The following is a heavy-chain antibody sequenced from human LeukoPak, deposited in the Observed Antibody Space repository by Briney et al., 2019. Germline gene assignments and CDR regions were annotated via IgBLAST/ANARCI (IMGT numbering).Heavy chain of an antibody. J-gene: IGHJ4*02. CDR3: ARLNYDSSGFPFDY. Sequence: PGGSLRLSCAASGFTPSSYCTSWVRPAPGKGLEWVANIKQDGSEKYYVDSVKGRFTISRDNAKNSLYLQMNSLRAEDTAVYYCARLNYDSSGFPFDYWGQGTLVTVSS. D-gene: IGHD3-22*01. CDR1: GFTPSSYC. V-gene: IGHV3-7*01. CDR2: IKQDGSEK.